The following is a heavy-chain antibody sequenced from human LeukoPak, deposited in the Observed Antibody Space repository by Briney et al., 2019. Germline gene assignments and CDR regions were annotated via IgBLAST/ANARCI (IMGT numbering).Heavy chain of an antibody. J-gene: IGHJ3*02. CDR2: ISANNGYT. D-gene: IGHD3-10*01. V-gene: IGHV1-18*04. CDR3: ARDEHYYGSGTYYRRASTFDI. Sequence: ASVKVSCKASGYTFTSYGISWVRQAPGQGLEWMGWISANNGYTNYAQKLQGRVTMTTDTTTTTAYMELTSLTSDDTAVYYCARDEHYYGSGTYYRRASTFDIWGQGTMVTVSS. CDR1: GYTFTSYG.